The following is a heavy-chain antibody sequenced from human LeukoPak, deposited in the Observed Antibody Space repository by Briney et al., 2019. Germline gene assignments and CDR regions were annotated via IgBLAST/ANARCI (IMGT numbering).Heavy chain of an antibody. V-gene: IGHV3-23*01. J-gene: IGHJ4*02. Sequence: GGSLRLSCAASGFTFSSCAMSWVRQAPGKGLEWVSGIISTGGSTYYADSVKGRFTISRDNSKSTLSLQMDSLRAEDTAVYYCAKGYSSGWKTYFDYWGQGTLVTVSS. D-gene: IGHD6-19*01. CDR3: AKGYSSGWKTYFDY. CDR1: GFTFSSCA. CDR2: IISTGGST.